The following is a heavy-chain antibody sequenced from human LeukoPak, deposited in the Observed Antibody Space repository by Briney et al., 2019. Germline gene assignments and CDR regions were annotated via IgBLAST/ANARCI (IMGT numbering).Heavy chain of an antibody. Sequence: ASVKVSCKASGYTFTSYYMHWVRQAPGQGLEWMGIINPSGGSTSYAQKFQGRVTMTRDTSTSTVYMELSSLRSEDTAVYYCARGDYSNYQRYYYGMDVWGQGTTVTVSS. J-gene: IGHJ6*02. CDR3: ARGDYSNYQRYYYGMDV. CDR1: GYTFTSYY. D-gene: IGHD4-11*01. CDR2: INPSGGST. V-gene: IGHV1-46*01.